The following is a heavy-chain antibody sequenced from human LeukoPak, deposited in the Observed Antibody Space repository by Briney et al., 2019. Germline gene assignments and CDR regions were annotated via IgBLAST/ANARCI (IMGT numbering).Heavy chain of an antibody. J-gene: IGHJ5*02. CDR2: IYYSGST. V-gene: IGHV4-31*03. D-gene: IGHD4-4*01. CDR1: GGSISSGGYY. Sequence: SETLSLTCTVSGGSISSGGYYWSWIRQHPGKGLEWIGYIYYSGSTYYNPSLKSRVTISVDTSKNQFSLKLSSVTAADTAVYYCARAPTTVISWWFDPWGQGTLATVSS. CDR3: ARAPTTVISWWFDP.